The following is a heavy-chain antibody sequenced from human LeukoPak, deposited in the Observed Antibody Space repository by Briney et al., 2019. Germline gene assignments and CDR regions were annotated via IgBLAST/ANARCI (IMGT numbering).Heavy chain of an antibody. D-gene: IGHD6-13*01. CDR1: GFTFSSYG. J-gene: IGHJ4*02. CDR2: IWYDGSNK. Sequence: GGSLRLSCAASGFTFSSYGMHWVRQAPGKGLEWVAVIWYDGSNKYYADSVKGRFTISRDNSKNTLYLQMNSLRDEDTAVYYCATLAAAGTLSYWGQGTLVTVSS. V-gene: IGHV3-33*01. CDR3: ATLAAAGTLSY.